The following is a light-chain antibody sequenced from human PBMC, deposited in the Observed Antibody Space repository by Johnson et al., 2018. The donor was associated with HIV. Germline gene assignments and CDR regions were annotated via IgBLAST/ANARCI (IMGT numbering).Light chain of an antibody. J-gene: IGLJ1*01. CDR1: SSNIGSHY. Sequence: QSVLTQPPSVSAAPGQKVTISCSGSSSNIGSHYVSWYQQLPGSAPKLLIYENNKRPSGIPGRFSGSKSGTSATLGITGLQTGDEANYYCGTWDSSMSACFGSGTKVTVL. CDR2: ENN. V-gene: IGLV1-51*02. CDR3: GTWDSSMSAC.